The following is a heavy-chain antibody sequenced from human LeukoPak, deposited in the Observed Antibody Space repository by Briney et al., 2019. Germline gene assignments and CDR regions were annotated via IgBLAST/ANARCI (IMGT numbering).Heavy chain of an antibody. Sequence: ASVKVSCKASGYTFTDYYIHWGRQAPGQGLEWLGWINPIFGGTNYAQKFQGRVTMTTDTSISTAYMELSRLRSDDTAVYYCAPLTGDEHYFDSWGQGTLVSVSS. D-gene: IGHD7-27*01. CDR2: INPIFGGT. CDR1: GYTFTDYY. J-gene: IGHJ4*02. CDR3: APLTGDEHYFDS. V-gene: IGHV1-2*02.